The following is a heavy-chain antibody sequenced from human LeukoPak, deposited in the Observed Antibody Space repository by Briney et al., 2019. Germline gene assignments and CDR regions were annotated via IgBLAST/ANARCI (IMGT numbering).Heavy chain of an antibody. CDR1: GYTFTGNH. V-gene: IGHV1-2*02. CDR3: AGEYDSSGYYPYNWFDP. CDR2: IDPNSGGT. J-gene: IGHJ5*02. Sequence: ASVKVSCKASGYTFTGNHVHWVRQAPGQGLEWMGWIDPNSGGTKYAQKFQDRVTMTSDTSINTAYMELSGLRSDDTAVYYCAGEYDSSGYYPYNWFDPWGQGTLVTVSS. D-gene: IGHD3-22*01.